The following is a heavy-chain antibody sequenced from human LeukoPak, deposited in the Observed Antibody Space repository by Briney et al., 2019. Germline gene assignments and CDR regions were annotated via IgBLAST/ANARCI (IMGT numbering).Heavy chain of an antibody. CDR2: INPNSGGT. V-gene: IGHV1-2*02. CDR1: GYTFTGYY. CDR3: AKDFSPAPGAFDI. Sequence: ASVKVSCKASGYTFTGYYMHWVRQDPGQGLEWMGWINPNSGGTNYAQKFQGRVTMTRDTSISTAYMELSSLRTEDTALYYCAKDFSPAPGAFDIWGQGTMVSVSS. J-gene: IGHJ3*02. D-gene: IGHD1-14*01.